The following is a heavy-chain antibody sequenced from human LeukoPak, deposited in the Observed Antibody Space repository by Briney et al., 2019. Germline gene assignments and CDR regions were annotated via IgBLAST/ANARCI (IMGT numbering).Heavy chain of an antibody. J-gene: IGHJ6*02. CDR2: MSYDGSNK. CDR3: AKGYCSGGSCYIGYGMDV. V-gene: IGHV3-30*18. Sequence: GGSLRLSCAASGFTFSSYGMHWVRQAPGKGLEWVAVMSYDGSNKYYADSVKGRFTISRDNSKNTLYLQMNSLRAEDTAVYYCAKGYCSGGSCYIGYGMDVWGQGTTVTVSS. D-gene: IGHD2-15*01. CDR1: GFTFSSYG.